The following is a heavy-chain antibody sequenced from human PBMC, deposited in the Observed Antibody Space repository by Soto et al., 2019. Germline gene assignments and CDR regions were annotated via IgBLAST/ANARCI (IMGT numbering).Heavy chain of an antibody. CDR3: AGRSCTNGVCPFDY. V-gene: IGHV3-21*01. CDR2: ISTSSKSI. D-gene: IGHD2-8*01. J-gene: IGHJ4*02. CDR1: GFSFSSYS. Sequence: PGGSLRLSCVASGFSFSSYSMSWVRQAPGKGLEWVSSISTSSKSIYYADSVKGRFTISRDNARDSLYLQMNSLGAEDTAVYYCAGRSCTNGVCPFDYWGQGTPVTVSS.